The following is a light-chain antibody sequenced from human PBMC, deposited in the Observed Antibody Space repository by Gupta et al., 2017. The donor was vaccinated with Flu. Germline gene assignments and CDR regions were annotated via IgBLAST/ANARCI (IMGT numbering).Light chain of an antibody. CDR1: RRPTYD. CDR3: YSTERSEFLGV. Sequence: GQTARITCSADRRPTYDVSWYQQKSGQAPEAVIFEDCMRPSGIPERFSGSKSGTTASLTISGARVEDEGDYYCYSTERSEFLGVFGGGTRLSVL. CDR2: EDC. J-gene: IGLJ2*01. V-gene: IGLV3-10*01.